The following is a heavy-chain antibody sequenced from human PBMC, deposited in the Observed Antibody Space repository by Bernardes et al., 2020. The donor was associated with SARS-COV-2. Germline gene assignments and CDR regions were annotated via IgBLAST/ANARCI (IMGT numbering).Heavy chain of an antibody. CDR1: GFPFSSYW. J-gene: IGHJ4*02. Sequence: GGSLRLSCAASGFPFSSYWMTWIRQAPGKGLEWISTIDGGGTFTNYANSVRDRFTISRDNAKSTVSLLMNSLEAEDTAVYYCVRGASAGYLLDYWGQGTLVIVSS. CDR3: VRGASAGYLLDY. D-gene: IGHD5-18*01. CDR2: IDGGGTFT. V-gene: IGHV3-11*06.